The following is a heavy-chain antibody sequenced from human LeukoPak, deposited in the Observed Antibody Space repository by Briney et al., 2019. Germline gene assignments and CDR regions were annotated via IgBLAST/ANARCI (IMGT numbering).Heavy chain of an antibody. CDR1: GFTFSTYI. Sequence: GGSLRLSCVASGFTFSTYIMNWVRQAPGKGLEWVSYISSDSTTMNYADSVRGRFIISRDNAKSSLFLQMNSLRYEDTAVYYCARGTATTGGYFQHCGPGTLVSVSS. D-gene: IGHD1-1*01. J-gene: IGHJ1*01. CDR3: ARGTATTGGYFQH. V-gene: IGHV3-48*02. CDR2: ISSDSTTM.